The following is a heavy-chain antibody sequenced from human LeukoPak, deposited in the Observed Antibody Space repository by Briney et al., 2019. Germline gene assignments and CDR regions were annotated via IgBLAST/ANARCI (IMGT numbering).Heavy chain of an antibody. J-gene: IGHJ4*02. CDR2: ISSSSSYI. Sequence: PGGSLRLSCAASGFTFSSYSMNWVRQAPGKGLEWVSSISSSSSYIYYADSVKGRFTISRDNAKNSLYLQMNSLRAEDTAVYYCARGQDYYDSSGYYYDLYYFDYWGQGTLVTVSS. D-gene: IGHD3-22*01. V-gene: IGHV3-21*01. CDR3: ARGQDYYDSSGYYYDLYYFDY. CDR1: GFTFSSYS.